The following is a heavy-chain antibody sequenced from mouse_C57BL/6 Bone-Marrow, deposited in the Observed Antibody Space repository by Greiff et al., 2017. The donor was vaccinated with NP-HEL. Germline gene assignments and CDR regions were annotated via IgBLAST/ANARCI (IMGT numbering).Heavy chain of an antibody. CDR3: ARITTVVAPRRYWYFDV. CDR1: GYTFTNYW. J-gene: IGHJ1*03. CDR2: IYPGGGYT. D-gene: IGHD1-1*01. V-gene: IGHV1-63*01. Sequence: VQLQQSGAELVRPGTSVKMSCKASGYTFTNYWIGWAKQRPGHGLEWIGDIYPGGGYTNYNEKFKGKATLTADKSSSTAYMQFSSLTSEDSAIYYCARITTVVAPRRYWYFDVWGTGTTVTVSS.